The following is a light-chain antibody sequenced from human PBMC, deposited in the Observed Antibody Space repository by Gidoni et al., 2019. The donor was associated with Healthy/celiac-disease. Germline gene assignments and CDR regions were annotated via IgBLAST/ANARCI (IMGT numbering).Light chain of an antibody. J-gene: IGKJ5*01. CDR3: MQALQTIT. CDR2: LGS. V-gene: IGKV2-28*01. CDR1: QSLLHSNGYNY. Sequence: TQSPLHLRVTHGDPASISCRSTQSLLHSNGYNYWDWYLQRAGKSPQHLIYLGSNRASGVPDRFSGSGSGTDFTLKSSRVEAEDVGVYYCMQALQTITFGGGTRLEIK.